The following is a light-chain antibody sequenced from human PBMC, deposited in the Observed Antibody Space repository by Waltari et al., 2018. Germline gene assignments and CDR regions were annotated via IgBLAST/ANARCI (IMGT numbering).Light chain of an antibody. Sequence: SSELTQDPAVSVALGQTVRITCQGDSLRSYYASWYQQKPGQAPVLVIYGKNNRPSGIPDRFSGYRSGNTASLTITGAQAEDEADYYCNSRDSSGNPVVFGGGTKLTVL. J-gene: IGLJ2*01. CDR1: SLRSYY. CDR2: GKN. CDR3: NSRDSSGNPVV. V-gene: IGLV3-19*01.